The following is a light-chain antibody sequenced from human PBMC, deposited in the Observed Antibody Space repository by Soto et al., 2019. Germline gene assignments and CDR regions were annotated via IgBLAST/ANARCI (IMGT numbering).Light chain of an antibody. CDR1: SSDVGSYNV. CDR2: EVS. CDR3: CSGGGSSPTYV. J-gene: IGLJ1*01. V-gene: IGLV2-23*02. Sequence: QSALTQPASVSGSPGQSITISCTGTSSDVGSYNVVSWYQQHPGKAPKLMIYEVSKRPSEVSDRFSGSKSGNTASLTISGLQAEKEADYHGCSGGGSSPTYVFGTGTKVTVL.